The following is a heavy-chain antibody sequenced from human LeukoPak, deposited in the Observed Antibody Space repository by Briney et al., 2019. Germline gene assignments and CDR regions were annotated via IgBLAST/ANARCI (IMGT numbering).Heavy chain of an antibody. CDR2: ISAYNGNT. Sequence: ASVKVSCKASGYTFTSYGIIWVRQAPGQGLEWMGWISAYNGNTNYAQKLQGRVTMTTDTSTSTAYMELRSLRSDDTAVYYCARVSVEYSSIWYGDYYYYYYYMDVWDKGTTVTVSS. V-gene: IGHV1-18*01. CDR3: ARVSVEYSSIWYGDYYYYYYYMDV. D-gene: IGHD6-13*01. CDR1: GYTFTSYG. J-gene: IGHJ6*03.